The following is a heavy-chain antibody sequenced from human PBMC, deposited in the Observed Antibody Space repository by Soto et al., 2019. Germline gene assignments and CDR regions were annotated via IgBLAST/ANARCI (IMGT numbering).Heavy chain of an antibody. V-gene: IGHV2-5*02. D-gene: IGHD3-9*01. CDR3: AHRGRILTNYYYYYGMDV. CDR2: IYWDDDK. CDR1: GFSLSTSGVG. J-gene: IGHJ6*02. Sequence: QITLKESGPTLVKPTQTLTLTCTFSGFSLSTSGVGVGWIRQPPGKALEWLALIYWDDDKRYSPSLKSRITITKDTSKNQVVLTMTNMDPVDTATYYCAHRGRILTNYYYYYGMDVWGQGTTVTVSS.